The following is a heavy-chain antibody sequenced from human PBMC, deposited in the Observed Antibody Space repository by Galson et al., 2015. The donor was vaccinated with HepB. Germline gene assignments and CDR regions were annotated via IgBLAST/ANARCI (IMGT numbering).Heavy chain of an antibody. CDR2: INAGNGDS. CDR3: AREAYWGSSNWRSFDY. J-gene: IGHJ4*02. CDR1: GYTFTSYA. Sequence: SVKVSCKASGYTFTSYAMHWVRQAPGQRLEWMGWINAGNGDSKSSQKFQGRVTITRDTSASTAYMELSILRSEDTAVYYCAREAYWGSSNWRSFDYWGQGTLVTVSS. V-gene: IGHV1-3*01. D-gene: IGHD3-16*01.